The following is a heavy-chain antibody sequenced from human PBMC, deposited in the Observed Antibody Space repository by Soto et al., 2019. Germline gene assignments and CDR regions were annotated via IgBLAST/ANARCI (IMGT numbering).Heavy chain of an antibody. Sequence: RASVKVSCKASGGTFSSYAISWVRQAPGQGLEWMGGIIPIFGTANYAQKFQGRVTITADEPTSTAYMELSSLRSEDTAVYYCARDLSIFGVVWGQGTLVTVSS. CDR3: ARDLSIFGVV. J-gene: IGHJ4*02. CDR2: IIPIFGTA. V-gene: IGHV1-69*13. D-gene: IGHD3-3*01. CDR1: GGTFSSYA.